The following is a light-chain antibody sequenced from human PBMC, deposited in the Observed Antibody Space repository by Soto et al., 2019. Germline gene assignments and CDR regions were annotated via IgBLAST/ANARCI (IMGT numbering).Light chain of an antibody. CDR1: QSIGGW. Sequence: DFQMTQSPPTLSASVGDRVTLTCRASQSIGGWLAWYQQRPGKAPKLLIYDASTLASGVPSRFTGSGSGTHFTLTIDNLQPDDAATYYWQQYNDYASFGQGT. CDR2: DAS. CDR3: QQYNDYAS. V-gene: IGKV1-5*01. J-gene: IGKJ2*01.